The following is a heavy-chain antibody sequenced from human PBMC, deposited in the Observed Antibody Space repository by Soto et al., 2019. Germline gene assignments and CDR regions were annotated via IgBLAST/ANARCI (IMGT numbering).Heavy chain of an antibody. CDR3: ARLGLLSKYDFWSGYTHEDTRGYYYMDV. CDR1: GGYVSRYC. D-gene: IGHD3-3*01. V-gene: IGHV4-59*08. J-gene: IGHJ6*03. Sequence: PLATVSLTDERRGGYVSRYCWCPIRQKTRKGLEWIGYIYYSGSTNYNPSLKSRVTISVDTSKNQFSLKLSSVTAADTAVYYCARLGLLSKYDFWSGYTHEDTRGYYYMDVWGKGTTVTVS. CDR2: IYYSGST.